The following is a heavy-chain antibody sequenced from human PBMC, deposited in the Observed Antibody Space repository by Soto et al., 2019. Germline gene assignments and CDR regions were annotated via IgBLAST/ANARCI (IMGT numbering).Heavy chain of an antibody. D-gene: IGHD3-3*02. Sequence: QITLKESGPTLVKPTLTLTLTCTFSGFSLSTTGVGVGWFRQPPGKALEWPAVIYWDEDKRYNPSLKTRLTITKDTAKNQVVLKMTNVDTVDTGTDDCAHSAFDRPNWFDPWGQGTLVTVSS. CDR3: AHSAFDRPNWFDP. CDR2: IYWDEDK. J-gene: IGHJ5*02. CDR1: GFSLSTTGVG. V-gene: IGHV2-5*02.